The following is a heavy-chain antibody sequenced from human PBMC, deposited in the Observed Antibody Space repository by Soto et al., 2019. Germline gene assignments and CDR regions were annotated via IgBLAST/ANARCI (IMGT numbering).Heavy chain of an antibody. J-gene: IGHJ6*02. CDR1: GGTFSSYA. D-gene: IGHD3-3*01. CDR2: IIPIFGTA. CDR3: ARVPARVTIFGVRNQGGGYYYYYGMDV. V-gene: IGHV1-69*13. Sequence: SVKVSCKASGGTFSSYAISWVRQAPGQGLKWMGGIIPIFGTANYAQKFQGRVTITADESTSTAYMELSSLRSEDTAVYYCARVPARVTIFGVRNQGGGYYYYYGMDVWGQGTTVTVSS.